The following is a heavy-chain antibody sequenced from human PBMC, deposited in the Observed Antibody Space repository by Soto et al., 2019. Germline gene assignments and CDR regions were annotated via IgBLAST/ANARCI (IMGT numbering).Heavy chain of an antibody. CDR1: GYTFTSYD. CDR2: MNPNSGNT. CDR3: ARGGVYDFWSGYYSDYYYYYMDV. D-gene: IGHD3-3*01. Sequence: ASVKVSCKASGYTFTSYDINWVRQATGQGLEWMGWMNPNSGNTGYAQKFQGRVTMTRNTSISTAYMELSSLRSEDTAVYYCARGGVYDFWSGYYSDYYYYYMDVWGKGTTVTVSS. J-gene: IGHJ6*03. V-gene: IGHV1-8*01.